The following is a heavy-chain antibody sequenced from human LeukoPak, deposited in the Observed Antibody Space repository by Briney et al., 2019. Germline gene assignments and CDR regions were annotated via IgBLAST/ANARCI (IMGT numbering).Heavy chain of an antibody. V-gene: IGHV1-3*01. CDR2: ISAGNGNT. CDR1: GYTFTSYA. D-gene: IGHD3-22*01. Sequence: ASVKVSCKASGYTFTSYAIHWVRQAPGQRLEWMGWISAGNGNTKYSQNFQGRVTFISNTSATTAFMELSSLRSEDAAVYYCARGQGRFDYDSRGYYITDLDFWGQGTLVTVSS. CDR3: ARGQGRFDYDSRGYYITDLDF. J-gene: IGHJ4*02.